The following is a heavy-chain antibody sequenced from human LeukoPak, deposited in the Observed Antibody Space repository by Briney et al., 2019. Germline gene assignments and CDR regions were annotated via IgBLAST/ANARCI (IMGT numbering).Heavy chain of an antibody. CDR1: GGSISSYY. D-gene: IGHD5-24*01. J-gene: IGHJ4*02. Sequence: SETLSLTCTVSGGSISSYYWSWIRQPPGKGLEWIGYIYYSGSTNYNPSLKSRVTISVDTSKNQFSLKLSSVTAADTAVYYCARVRRWLIDYWGQGTLVTVSS. V-gene: IGHV4-59*01. CDR2: IYYSGST. CDR3: ARVRRWLIDY.